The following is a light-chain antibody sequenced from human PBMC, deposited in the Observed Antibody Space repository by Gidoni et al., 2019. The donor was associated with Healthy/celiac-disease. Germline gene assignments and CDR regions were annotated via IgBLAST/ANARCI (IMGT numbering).Light chain of an antibody. CDR1: SSNIGSNT. J-gene: IGLJ2*01. CDR2: SNS. CDR3: AAWDDSLNAVV. V-gene: IGLV1-44*01. Sequence: QSVLTQPPSASGTPGQRVTISCSGSSSNIGSNTVNWYQQLPGTAPKLLIYSNSQRPSGVPDRFSGSESGTSDSLAIGGLQSEDEADYYCAAWDDSLNAVVFGGGTKLTVL.